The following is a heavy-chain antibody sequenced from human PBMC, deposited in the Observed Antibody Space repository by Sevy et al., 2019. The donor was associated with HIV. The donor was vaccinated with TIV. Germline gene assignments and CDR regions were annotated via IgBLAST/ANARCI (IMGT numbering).Heavy chain of an antibody. Sequence: GGSLRLSCAASGFTFSSYAMHWVRQAPGKGLEWVAVIWYDGTIKYYADSVKGRFTISRDNSKDTLFLQMNSLTPEDKAVYYCARGGGYCGGDCYSIDYWGQGALVTVSS. V-gene: IGHV3-30*04. CDR1: GFTFSSYA. J-gene: IGHJ4*02. D-gene: IGHD2-21*02. CDR2: IWYDGTIK. CDR3: ARGGGYCGGDCYSIDY.